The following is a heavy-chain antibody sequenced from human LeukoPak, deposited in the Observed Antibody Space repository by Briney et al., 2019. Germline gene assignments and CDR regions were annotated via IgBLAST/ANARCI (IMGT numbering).Heavy chain of an antibody. CDR2: IKQDGSDK. Sequence: GGSLRLSCAGSGLSFSSYWRSWVRQARGKGLEWVANIKQDGSDKYYVDSVKGRFTISRDNAKNSLYLQMNSLRAEDTAMYYCARLIGTANFDYWDQGPLVTVSS. D-gene: IGHD1-7*01. V-gene: IGHV3-7*01. CDR1: GLSFSSYW. J-gene: IGHJ4*02. CDR3: ARLIGTANFDY.